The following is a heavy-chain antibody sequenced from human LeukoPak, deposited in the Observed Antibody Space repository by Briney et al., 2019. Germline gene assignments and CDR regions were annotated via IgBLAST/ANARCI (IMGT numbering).Heavy chain of an antibody. J-gene: IGHJ4*02. CDR3: AKDGSWSCTD. D-gene: IGHD2-8*02. Sequence: AGGSLRLSCGASGFTFSSSAMHWVRQGPGKGLEWVAYIAHHGNNKCYADSVKGRFTISRDNSKGSLYLQMNSLRADDTAVYYCAKDGSWSCTDWGQGTLVRVSS. V-gene: IGHV3-30*02. CDR1: GFTFSSSA. CDR2: IAHHGNNK.